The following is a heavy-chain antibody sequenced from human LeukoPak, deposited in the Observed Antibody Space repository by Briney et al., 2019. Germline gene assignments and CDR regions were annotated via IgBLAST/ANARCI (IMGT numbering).Heavy chain of an antibody. CDR2: IKQDGSEK. J-gene: IGHJ4*02. D-gene: IGHD3-10*01. CDR3: AKDYQYYGSGKPASDY. V-gene: IGHV3-7*01. CDR1: GFTFSSYW. Sequence: GGSLRLSCAASGFTFSSYWMSWVRQAPGKGLEWVANIKQDGSEKYYVDSVKGRFTISRDNAKNSLYLQMNSLRAEDTAVYYCAKDYQYYGSGKPASDYWGQGTLVTVSS.